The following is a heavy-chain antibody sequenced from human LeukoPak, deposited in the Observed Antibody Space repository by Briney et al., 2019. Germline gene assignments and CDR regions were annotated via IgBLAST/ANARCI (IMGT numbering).Heavy chain of an antibody. V-gene: IGHV4-39*01. CDR2: ISYSGST. CDR1: GGSISSSSYY. CDR3: ARSPNSGYDPFDY. D-gene: IGHD5-12*01. Sequence: SETLSLTCTVSGGSISSSSYYWGWIRQPPGKGLEWIVSISYSGSTYYNPSLKSRVTISVDTPKNQFSLRLSSVTAADTAVYYCARSPNSGYDPFDYWGQGTLVTVSS. J-gene: IGHJ4*02.